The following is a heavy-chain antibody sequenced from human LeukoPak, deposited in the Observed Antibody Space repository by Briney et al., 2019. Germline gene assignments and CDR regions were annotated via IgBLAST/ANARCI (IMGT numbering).Heavy chain of an antibody. CDR3: ARSAIKGPSNYHPEYYYYYMDV. CDR1: GGTFSSYA. Sequence: GASVKVSCKASGGTFSSYAISWVRQAPGQGLEWMGGIIPIFGTANYAQKFQGRVTITTDESTSTAYMELSSLRSEDTAVYYCARSAIKGPSNYHPEYYYYYMDVWGKGTTVTVSS. J-gene: IGHJ6*03. D-gene: IGHD4-11*01. CDR2: IIPIFGTA. V-gene: IGHV1-69*05.